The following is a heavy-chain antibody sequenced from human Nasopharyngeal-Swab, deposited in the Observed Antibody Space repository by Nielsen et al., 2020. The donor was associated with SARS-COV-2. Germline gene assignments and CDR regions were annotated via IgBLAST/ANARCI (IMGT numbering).Heavy chain of an antibody. J-gene: IGHJ6*03. CDR2: IKQDGSEK. V-gene: IGHV3-7*03. CDR1: GFSFSTYW. D-gene: IGHD3-16*02. CDR3: ARQGVFVPAYFHQYYMDV. Sequence: GESLKISCAASGFSFSTYWMTWVRQAPGKGLEWVANIKQDGSEKYYVDSVKGRFTVSRDNPKNLLYLQVNSLRAEDTAVYYCARQGVFVPAYFHQYYMDVWGKETTVTVSS.